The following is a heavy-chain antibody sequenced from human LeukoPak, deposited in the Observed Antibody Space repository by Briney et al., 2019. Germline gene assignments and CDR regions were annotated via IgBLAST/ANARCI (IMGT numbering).Heavy chain of an antibody. D-gene: IGHD3-10*01. J-gene: IGHJ4*02. CDR2: IRSDGSNK. V-gene: IGHV3-30*02. CDR1: GFTFSSYA. Sequence: GGSLRLSCAASGFTFSSYAMHWVRQAPGKGLEWMAFIRSDGSNKYYADSVKGRFTISRDNSKNTLYLQMNSLRAEDTAVYYCARAKPKNMVRGLIMRRESRYYFDYWGQGTLVTVSS. CDR3: ARAKPKNMVRGLIMRRESRYYFDY.